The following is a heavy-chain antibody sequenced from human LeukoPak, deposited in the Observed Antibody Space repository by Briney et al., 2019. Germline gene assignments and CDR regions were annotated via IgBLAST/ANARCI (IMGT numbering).Heavy chain of an antibody. J-gene: IGHJ4*02. Sequence: AGRSLRLSCAASGFIFSNYAMHWVRQAPGKGLEWVALISYDGSNKYYADSVKGRFTISRDNSKNTLYLRMSSLRAEDTAVYHCARRNHYDSKETDHWGQGTLVTVSS. CDR1: GFIFSNYA. D-gene: IGHD3-22*01. CDR3: ARRNHYDSKETDH. CDR2: ISYDGSNK. V-gene: IGHV3-30*04.